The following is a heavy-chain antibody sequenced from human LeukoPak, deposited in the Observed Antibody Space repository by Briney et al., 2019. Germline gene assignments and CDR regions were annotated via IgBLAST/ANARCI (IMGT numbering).Heavy chain of an antibody. CDR2: IKYDGAEQ. Sequence: PGGSLRLSCVASGCPFSSYWMSWVRQAPGKGLEWVANIKYDGAEQYYVDSVRGRFSISRDNAKNSVSLQMNSLRAEDTAVYYCARGVQRPLDFWGQGILVTVSS. CDR3: ARGVQRPLDF. CDR1: GCPFSSYW. J-gene: IGHJ4*02. V-gene: IGHV3-7*01.